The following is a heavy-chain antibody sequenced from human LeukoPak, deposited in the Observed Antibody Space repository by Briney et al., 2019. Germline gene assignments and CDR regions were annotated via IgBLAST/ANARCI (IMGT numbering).Heavy chain of an antibody. J-gene: IGHJ5*02. CDR1: GSSISSYY. V-gene: IGHV4-59*08. CDR2: IYYSGST. Sequence: SETLSLTCTVSGSSISSYYWSWIRQPPGKGLEWIGYIYYSGSTNYNPSLKSRVTISVDTSKNQFSLKLSSVTAADTAVYYCARHGSPSYYYGSGSPIPFDPWGQGTLVTVSS. D-gene: IGHD3-10*01. CDR3: ARHGSPSYYYGSGSPIPFDP.